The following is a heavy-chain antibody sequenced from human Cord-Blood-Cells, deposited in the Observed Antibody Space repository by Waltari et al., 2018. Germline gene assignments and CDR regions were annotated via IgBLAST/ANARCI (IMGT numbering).Heavy chain of an antibody. Sequence: QVQLVASGGGVVQPGRSLSFSCAGSGFTFSSYALQWVHQAPGKGLEWVAVIWYDGSNKYYADSVKGRFTISRDNSKNTLYLQMNSLRAEDTAVYYCAREPYVDTAMVIDYWGQGTLVTVSS. D-gene: IGHD5-18*01. V-gene: IGHV3-33*01. J-gene: IGHJ4*02. CDR3: AREPYVDTAMVIDY. CDR2: IWYDGSNK. CDR1: GFTFSSYA.